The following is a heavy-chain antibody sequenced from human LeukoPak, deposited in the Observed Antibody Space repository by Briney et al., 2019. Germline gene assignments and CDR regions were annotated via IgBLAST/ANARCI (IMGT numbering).Heavy chain of an antibody. D-gene: IGHD6-13*01. CDR1: GGSISSYY. Sequence: SETLSLTCTVSGGSISSYYWSWIRQPPGKGLEWIGYIYYGGSTNYNPSLKSRVTISVDTSKNQFSLKLSSVTAADTAVYYCARWGNSSWSYMYCFDYWGQGTLVTVSS. CDR2: IYYGGST. CDR3: ARWGNSSWSYMYCFDY. J-gene: IGHJ4*02. V-gene: IGHV4-59*08.